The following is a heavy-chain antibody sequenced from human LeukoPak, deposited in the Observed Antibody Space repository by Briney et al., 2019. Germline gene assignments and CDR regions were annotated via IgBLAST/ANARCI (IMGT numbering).Heavy chain of an antibody. Sequence: EASVKVSCKASGYTFTSYDINWVRQATGQGLEWMGWMNPNSGNTGYAQKFQGRVTITRNTSISTAYMELSSLRSEDTAVYYRARGIPLVQGSFDYWGQGTLVTVSS. CDR2: MNPNSGNT. CDR3: ARGIPLVQGSFDY. V-gene: IGHV1-8*03. J-gene: IGHJ4*02. CDR1: GYTFTSYD. D-gene: IGHD6-6*01.